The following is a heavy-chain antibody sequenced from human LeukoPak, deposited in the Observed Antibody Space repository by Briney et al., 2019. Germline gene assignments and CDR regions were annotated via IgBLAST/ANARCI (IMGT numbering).Heavy chain of an antibody. CDR1: GFTFSDYY. D-gene: IGHD3-22*01. CDR2: ISSSGSTI. J-gene: IGHJ4*02. V-gene: IGHV3-11*01. Sequence: GGSLRLSCAASGFTFSDYYMSWIRQAPGKGLEWLSYISSSGSTIYYADSVKGRFTISRDNAKNSLYLQMNSLRAEDTAVYYCARSGDCYDTSGYLFDYWGQGTLVAVSS. CDR3: ARSGDCYDTSGYLFDY.